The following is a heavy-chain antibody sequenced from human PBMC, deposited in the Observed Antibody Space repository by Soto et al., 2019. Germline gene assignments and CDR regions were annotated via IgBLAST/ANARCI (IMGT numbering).Heavy chain of an antibody. J-gene: IGHJ4*02. CDR2: INSDGSST. CDR1: GFTFSSCW. V-gene: IGHV3-74*01. Sequence: PGGSLRLSCAASGFTFSSCWMHWVRQAPGKGLVWVSRINSDGSSTSYADSVKGRFTISRDNAKNTLYLQMNSLRAEDTAVYYCARRTPWSSSPFDYWGQGTLVTVSS. CDR3: ARRTPWSSSPFDY. D-gene: IGHD6-13*01.